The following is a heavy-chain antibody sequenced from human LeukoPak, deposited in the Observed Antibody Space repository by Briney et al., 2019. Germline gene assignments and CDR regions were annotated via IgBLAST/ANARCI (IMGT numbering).Heavy chain of an antibody. CDR2: ISAGNGNT. Sequence: GASVKVSCKASGYTFTKYGIIWARLAPGQGLEWMGWISAGNGNTNYAQKLQGRVTMTTDTSTSTAYMELRGLRSDDTAIYYCARGGQWLVPGRESDCGGQGTLVTVSS. CDR1: GYTFTKYG. D-gene: IGHD6-19*01. CDR3: ARGGQWLVPGRESDC. V-gene: IGHV1-18*01. J-gene: IGHJ4*02.